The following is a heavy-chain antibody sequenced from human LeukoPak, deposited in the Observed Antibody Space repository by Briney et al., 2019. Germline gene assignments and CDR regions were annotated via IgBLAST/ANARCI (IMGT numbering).Heavy chain of an antibody. CDR1: GFSFSSYE. V-gene: IGHV3-48*03. J-gene: IGHJ4*02. CDR3: ARVGNSLNYFDC. CDR2: IRSSGSTT. D-gene: IGHD6-13*01. Sequence: PGGSLRPSCAASGFSFSSYEMNWVRQALGKGLEWVSYIRSSGSTTYYADSVKGRFIISRDNAKDSLYLQMNSLRAEDTAVYYCARVGNSLNYFDCWGQGTLVTVSS.